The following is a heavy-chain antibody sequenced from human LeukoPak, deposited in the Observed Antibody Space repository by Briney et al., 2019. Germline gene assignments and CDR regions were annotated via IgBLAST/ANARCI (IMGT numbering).Heavy chain of an antibody. Sequence: GRSLRLSCAASGFTFSSYAMHWVRQAPGKGLEWVAVISYDGSNKYYADSVKGRFTISRDNSKNTLYLQMNSLRAEGTAVYYCAREGAPRAYYFDYWGQGTLVTVSS. CDR1: GFTFSSYA. CDR2: ISYDGSNK. CDR3: AREGAPRAYYFDY. V-gene: IGHV3-30-3*01. J-gene: IGHJ4*02.